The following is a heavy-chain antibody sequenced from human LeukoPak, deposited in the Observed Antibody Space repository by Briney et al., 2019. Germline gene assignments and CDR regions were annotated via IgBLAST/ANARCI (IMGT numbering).Heavy chain of an antibody. V-gene: IGHV3-23*01. CDR3: AKEYGSGSYYINRGSYFDY. CDR2: ISGSGGST. J-gene: IGHJ4*02. CDR1: GFTFSSYA. Sequence: PGGSLRLSCAASGFTFSSYAMSWVRQAPGKGLEWVSAISGSGGSTYYADSVKGRFTISRDNSKNTLYLQMNSLRAEDTAVYYCAKEYGSGSYYINRGSYFDYWGQGTLVTVSS. D-gene: IGHD3-10*01.